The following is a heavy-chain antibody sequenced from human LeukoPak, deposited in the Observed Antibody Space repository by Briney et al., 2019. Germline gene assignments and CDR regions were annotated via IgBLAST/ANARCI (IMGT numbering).Heavy chain of an antibody. Sequence: GGSLRLSCAASGFTFSSYAMSWVRQAPGKGLEWVSAISGSGGSTYYADSVKGRFTISRDNSKDTLYLQMNSLRAEDTAVYYCANIQAMVRGVTADYWGQGTLVTVSS. CDR1: GFTFSSYA. CDR3: ANIQAMVRGVTADY. J-gene: IGHJ4*02. D-gene: IGHD3-10*01. V-gene: IGHV3-23*01. CDR2: ISGSGGST.